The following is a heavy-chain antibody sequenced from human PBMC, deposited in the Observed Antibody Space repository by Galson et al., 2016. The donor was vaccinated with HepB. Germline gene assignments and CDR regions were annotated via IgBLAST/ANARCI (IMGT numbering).Heavy chain of an antibody. CDR3: ARDDSGGWYGFHYGMDV. CDR2: IYYRGRT. CDR1: GASISGYY. V-gene: IGHV4-59*01. D-gene: IGHD6-19*01. J-gene: IGHJ6*02. Sequence: SETLSLTCTVSGASISGYYLSWIRQPPGKGLEWIGYIYYRGRTNYNPSLKSRVTISVDTSKNQFSLKLSSVTAAETAVYYCARDDSGGWYGFHYGMDVWGQGTTVTVSS.